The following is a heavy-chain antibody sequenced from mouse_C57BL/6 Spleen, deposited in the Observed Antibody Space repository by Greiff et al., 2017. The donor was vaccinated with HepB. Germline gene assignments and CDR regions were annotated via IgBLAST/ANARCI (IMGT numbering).Heavy chain of an antibody. CDR3: ARNDGNPFAY. CDR2: ILPGSGNT. V-gene: IGHV1-9*01. CDR1: GYTFTGYW. Sequence: QVQLQQSGAELMKPGASVKLSCKATGYTFTGYWIEWVKQRPGHGLEWIGAILPGSGNTNYNDKFKGKATFTADTSSNTAYMQLSSLTTEDSSIYYCARNDGNPFAYWGQGTLVTVSA. D-gene: IGHD2-1*01. J-gene: IGHJ3*01.